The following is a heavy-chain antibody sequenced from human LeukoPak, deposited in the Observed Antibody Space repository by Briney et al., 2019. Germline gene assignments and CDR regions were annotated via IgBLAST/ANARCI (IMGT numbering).Heavy chain of an antibody. V-gene: IGHV3-7*03. J-gene: IGHJ4*02. CDR2: IKQDGSEK. D-gene: IGHD6-19*01. CDR1: GFTFSSYW. CDR3: AKAKGIAVAGKSSQNDY. Sequence: PGGSLRLSCAASGFTFSSYWMSWVRQAPGKGLEWVANIKQDGSEKYYVDSVKGRFTISRDNAKNSLYLQMNSLRAEDTALYYCAKAKGIAVAGKSSQNDYWGQGTLVTVSS.